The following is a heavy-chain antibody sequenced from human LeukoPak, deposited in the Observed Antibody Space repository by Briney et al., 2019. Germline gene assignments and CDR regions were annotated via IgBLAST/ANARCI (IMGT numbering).Heavy chain of an antibody. J-gene: IGHJ4*02. CDR1: GFTISSHG. D-gene: IGHD3-16*01. V-gene: IGHV3-33*01. CDR3: ARDRVLHYFDY. CDR2: IWYDGSDK. Sequence: GGSLRLSCAASGFTISSHGMHWVRQAPGKGLEWVAVIWYDGSDKYYADSVKGRFTISRDNSKNTLYLQMTSLRADDTAVYYCARDRVLHYFDYWGQGALVTVSS.